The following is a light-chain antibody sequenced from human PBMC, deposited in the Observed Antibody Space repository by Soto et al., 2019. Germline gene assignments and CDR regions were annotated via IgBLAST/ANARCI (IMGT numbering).Light chain of an antibody. CDR3: QQSYSTSIT. V-gene: IGKV1-39*01. CDR1: QTISTW. Sequence: DIQVTQSPPTLSASVGDRVTITFLASQTISTWMAWYQKKQGKAPKLLVYDASTLQSGVPSRFSGSGSGTDFNIKISSLQPEDFETYYCQQSYSTSITFGQGTRLEI. J-gene: IGKJ5*01. CDR2: DAS.